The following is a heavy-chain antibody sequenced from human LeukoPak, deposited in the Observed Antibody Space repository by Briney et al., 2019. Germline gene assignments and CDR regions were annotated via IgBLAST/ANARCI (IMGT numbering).Heavy chain of an antibody. Sequence: PSQTLSLTCTVSGVSISSGSYYWSWIRQPAGTGLEWIGRIHTSGSTNYNPSLKSRVTISVDTSKNQFSLKLSSVTAADTAVYYCARRRGQLRFLEWLGYFDYWGQGTLVTVSS. V-gene: IGHV4-61*02. CDR1: GVSISSGSYY. CDR2: IHTSGST. D-gene: IGHD3-3*01. CDR3: ARRRGQLRFLEWLGYFDY. J-gene: IGHJ4*02.